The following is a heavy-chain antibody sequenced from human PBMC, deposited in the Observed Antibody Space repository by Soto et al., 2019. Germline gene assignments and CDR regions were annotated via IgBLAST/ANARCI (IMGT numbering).Heavy chain of an antibody. CDR1: GGSISSGGYS. J-gene: IGHJ6*02. CDR3: ARAEGYYYGMDV. Sequence: SETLSLTCAVSGGSISSGGYSWSWIRQPPGKGLEWIGYIYHSGSTYYNPSLKSRVTISVDRSKNQFSLKLSSVTAADTAVYNCARAEGYYYGMDVWGQGTTVTVSS. CDR2: IYHSGST. V-gene: IGHV4-30-2*01.